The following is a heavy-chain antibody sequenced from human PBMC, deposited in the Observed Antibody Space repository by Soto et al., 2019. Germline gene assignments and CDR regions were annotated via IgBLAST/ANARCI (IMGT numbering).Heavy chain of an antibody. V-gene: IGHV3-23*01. Sequence: PGGSLRLSCAAAGFTFMNYAMSWVRQFPGKGLEWVSAISRSGGTSYYADSVKGRFTISRDNAKNTLYLQMDNLRAEDTAVYYCARGDCSAAGCYIQCYYGMDVWGQGTTVTVSS. CDR3: ARGDCSAAGCYIQCYYGMDV. J-gene: IGHJ6*02. CDR2: ISRSGGTS. CDR1: GFTFMNYA. D-gene: IGHD2-2*02.